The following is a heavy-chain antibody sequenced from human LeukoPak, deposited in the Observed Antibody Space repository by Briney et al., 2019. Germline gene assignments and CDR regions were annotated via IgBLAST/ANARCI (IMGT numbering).Heavy chain of an antibody. CDR3: ASDRAGTQACVEFDP. CDR1: GFSVTNNY. CDR2: IYADGTT. J-gene: IGHJ5*02. D-gene: IGHD1-1*01. V-gene: IGHV3-66*02. Sequence: GGSLRLSCAASGFSVTNNYMSWVRQAPGRGLEWDSLIYADGTTHYADPVKGRSPISKDTSQNTVYLQINSLSAAPTAMYYCASDRAGTQACVEFDPCGQATLVTVSS.